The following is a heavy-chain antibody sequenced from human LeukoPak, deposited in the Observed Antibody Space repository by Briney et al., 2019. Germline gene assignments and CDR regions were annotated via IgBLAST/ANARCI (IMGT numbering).Heavy chain of an antibody. CDR1: GRTFSSYA. Sequence: SVKVSCKASGRTFSSYAISWVRQDPGQGLEGVGGIIPIFGTANYAQKFQSRVTITTDESTSTAYMELSSLRSEDTAVYYCATSSTVPFNWFDPWGQGTLVTVSS. V-gene: IGHV1-69*05. CDR3: ATSSTVPFNWFDP. D-gene: IGHD4-11*01. J-gene: IGHJ5*02. CDR2: IIPIFGTA.